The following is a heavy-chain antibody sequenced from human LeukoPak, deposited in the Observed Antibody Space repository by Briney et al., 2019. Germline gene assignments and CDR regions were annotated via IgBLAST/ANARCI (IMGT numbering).Heavy chain of an antibody. CDR1: GVSVSSGNYY. D-gene: IGHD2-2*01. CDR3: ARRVVPAANSDAFDI. V-gene: IGHV4-61*01. Sequence: PSETLSLTCTVSGVSVSSGNYYWSWIRQPPGKGLEWIGYIYYSGSANYNPSLKSRVTISVDTSKNQFSLKVSSVTAADTAVYYCARRVVPAANSDAFDIWGQGTMVTVSS. CDR2: IYYSGSA. J-gene: IGHJ3*02.